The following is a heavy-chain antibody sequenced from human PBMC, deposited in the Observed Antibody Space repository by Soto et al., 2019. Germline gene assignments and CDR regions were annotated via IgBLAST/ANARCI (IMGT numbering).Heavy chain of an antibody. CDR1: GFSLSTSGVG. D-gene: IGHD3-16*01. CDR2: IYWDDDK. CDR3: ATSYVLGWFDP. J-gene: IGHJ5*02. Sequence: QITLKESGPTLVKPTQTLTLTCTLSGFSLSTSGVGVGWIRQPPGKALEWLALIYWDDDKRSSPSLKSRLTSTKDTPKNLVVLTMTNMDPVDTATYYCATSYVLGWFDPWGQGTLVTVSS. V-gene: IGHV2-5*02.